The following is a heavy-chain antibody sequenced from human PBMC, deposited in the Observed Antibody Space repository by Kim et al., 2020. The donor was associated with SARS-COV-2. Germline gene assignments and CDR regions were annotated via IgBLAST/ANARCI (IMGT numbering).Heavy chain of an antibody. V-gene: IGHV6-1*01. D-gene: IGHD7-27*01. J-gene: IGHJ4*02. CDR3: ARDNWGYDY. CDR2: KWYN. Sequence: KWYNDLADSVKSRITNNPGTSKNQFSLQVNSVTPEDTAVYYCARDNWGYDYWGQGTLVTVSS.